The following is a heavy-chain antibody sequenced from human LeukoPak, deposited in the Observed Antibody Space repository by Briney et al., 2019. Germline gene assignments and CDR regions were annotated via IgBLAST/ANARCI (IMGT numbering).Heavy chain of an antibody. CDR1: GFTVSSNY. D-gene: IGHD6-19*01. CDR3: ARDRSSGWFSYMDV. CDR2: IYSDGRT. Sequence: SGGSLRLSCGASGFTVSSNYMSWVRQAPGKGLEWISVIYSDGRTYYADSVKGRFTISRDNSKNTLYLQMSSLRAEDAAVYYCARDRSSGWFSYMDVWGKGTTVTVSS. J-gene: IGHJ6*03. V-gene: IGHV3-53*01.